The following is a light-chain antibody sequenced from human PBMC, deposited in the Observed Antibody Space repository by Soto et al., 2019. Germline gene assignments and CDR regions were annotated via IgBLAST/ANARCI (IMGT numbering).Light chain of an antibody. V-gene: IGLV1-44*01. CDR1: SSNIGSNT. Sequence: QSVLTQPPSASGTPGQRVTISCSGSSSNIGSNTVNWYQQLPGTAPKLLIYSNNHRPSGFPDRLSGSKSGTSASLAISGLESEDEADYYCAALDDSLDGVVFGGGTKLTVL. CDR3: AALDDSLDGVV. J-gene: IGLJ2*01. CDR2: SNN.